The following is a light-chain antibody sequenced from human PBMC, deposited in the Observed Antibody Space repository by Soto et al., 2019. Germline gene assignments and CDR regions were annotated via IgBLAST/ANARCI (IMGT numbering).Light chain of an antibody. CDR3: QQRNSWPPLFT. Sequence: IVLTQSPATLSVSPGERATLSCRASQSVSSNLAWHQQRPGQAPRLLIYHASTRATGIPARFSGSGSGTEFTLTISSLEPEDFATYYCQQRNSWPPLFTFGPGTKVDIK. CDR1: QSVSSN. V-gene: IGKV3-15*01. CDR2: HAS. J-gene: IGKJ3*01.